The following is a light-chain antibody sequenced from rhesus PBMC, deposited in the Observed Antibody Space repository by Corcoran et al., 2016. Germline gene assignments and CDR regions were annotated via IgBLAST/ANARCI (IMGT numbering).Light chain of an antibody. CDR2: AAS. Sequence: DIQMTQSPSSLSASVGDRVTITCQASQGISNGLAWYQQKPGKAPTLLIYAASSLQSGVPSRVSGSGSRTEFTLTIRSLQPEDFATYYCPHHNSNPYSFGQGTKVEIK. CDR1: QGISNG. V-gene: IGKV1-33*02. J-gene: IGKJ2*01. CDR3: PHHNSNPYS.